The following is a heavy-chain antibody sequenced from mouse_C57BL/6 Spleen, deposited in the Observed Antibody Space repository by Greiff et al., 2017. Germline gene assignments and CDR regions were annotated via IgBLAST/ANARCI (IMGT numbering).Heavy chain of an antibody. V-gene: IGHV1-54*01. CDR3: ARSGVVEDY. CDR1: GYAFTNYL. Sequence: VKLQESGAELVRPGTSVKVSCKASGYAFTNYLIEWVKQRPGQGLEWIGVINPGSGGTNYNEKFKGKATLTADKSSSTAYMQLSSLTSEDSAVYFCARSGVVEDYWGQGTTLTVSS. D-gene: IGHD1-1*01. J-gene: IGHJ2*01. CDR2: INPGSGGT.